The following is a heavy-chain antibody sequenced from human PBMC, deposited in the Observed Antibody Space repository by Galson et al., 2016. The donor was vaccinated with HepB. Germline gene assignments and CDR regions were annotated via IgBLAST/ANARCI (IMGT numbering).Heavy chain of an antibody. J-gene: IGHJ3*02. Sequence: SLRLSCAASGFIFSSYSMNWVRQAPGKGLEWVSYISGSSHSIYYADSVKGRFTISRDNAKNSLYLQMNSLRDEDTAVYYCAQDWTAAVVRYSFDIWGQGTMVTVSS. V-gene: IGHV3-48*02. CDR2: ISGSSHSI. D-gene: IGHD6-13*01. CDR1: GFIFSSYS. CDR3: AQDWTAAVVRYSFDI.